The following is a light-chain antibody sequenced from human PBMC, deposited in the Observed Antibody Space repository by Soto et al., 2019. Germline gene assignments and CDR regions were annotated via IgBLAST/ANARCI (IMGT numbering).Light chain of an antibody. CDR1: SSDVGSYNL. Sequence: QSVLTQPASVSGSPGESITISCTGTSSDVGSYNLVSWYQQHPGKAPKVMIYEGTTRPSGVSNRFSGSKSGNTASLTISGLQAEDEADYFCCSYAGSSTLVFGTGTKLTVL. V-gene: IGLV2-23*01. J-gene: IGLJ1*01. CDR3: CSYAGSSTLV. CDR2: EGT.